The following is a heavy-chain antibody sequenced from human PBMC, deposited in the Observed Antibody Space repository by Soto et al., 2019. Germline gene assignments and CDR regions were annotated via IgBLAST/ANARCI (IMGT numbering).Heavy chain of an antibody. CDR1: GFTFSSYG. J-gene: IGHJ4*02. D-gene: IGHD2-15*01. CDR3: AKERFCGGSCYYFDY. V-gene: IGHV3-30*18. Sequence: QVQLVESGGGVVQPGRSLRLSCAASGFTFSSYGMHWLRQAPGKGLEWVAVISYDGSNKYYADSVKGRFTISRDNSKNTLYLQMNSLRAEDTAVYYCAKERFCGGSCYYFDYWGQGTLVTVSS. CDR2: ISYDGSNK.